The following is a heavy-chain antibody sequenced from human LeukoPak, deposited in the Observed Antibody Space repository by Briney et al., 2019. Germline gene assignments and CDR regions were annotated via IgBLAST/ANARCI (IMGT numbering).Heavy chain of an antibody. CDR1: GGSISSGGYY. V-gene: IGHV4-30-2*01. Sequence: SQTLSLTCTVSGGSISSGGYYWSWIRQPPGKGLEWIGYIYHSGSTYYNPSLKSRVTISVDRSKNQFSLKLSSVTAADTAVYYCARTRGPSGADAFDIWGQGTMVTVSS. CDR3: ARTRGPSGADAFDI. J-gene: IGHJ3*02. D-gene: IGHD3-10*01. CDR2: IYHSGST.